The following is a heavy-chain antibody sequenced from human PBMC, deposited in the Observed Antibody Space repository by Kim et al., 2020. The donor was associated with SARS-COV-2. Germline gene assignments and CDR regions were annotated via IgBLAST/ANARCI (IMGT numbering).Heavy chain of an antibody. Sequence: ASVKVSCKASGYTFTSYAMNWVRQAPGQGLEWMGWINTNTGNPTYAQGFTGRLVFSLDTTVSTAYLQISSLTAEDTAVYYCARVPSIAVTYYYYGMDVWGQGTTVTVSS. J-gene: IGHJ6*02. CDR1: GYTFTSYA. CDR3: ARVPSIAVTYYYYGMDV. D-gene: IGHD6-19*01. V-gene: IGHV7-4-1*02. CDR2: INTNTGNP.